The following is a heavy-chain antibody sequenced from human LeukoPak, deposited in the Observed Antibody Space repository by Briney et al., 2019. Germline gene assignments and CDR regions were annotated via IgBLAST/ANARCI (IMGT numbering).Heavy chain of an antibody. CDR1: GFTFSSYA. V-gene: IGHV3-23*01. CDR3: AKDPAMVRGVNYFDY. D-gene: IGHD3-10*01. CDR2: ISGGGGST. J-gene: IGHJ4*02. Sequence: PGGSLRLSCAASGFTFSSYAMSWVRQAPGKGLEWVSAISGGGGSTYYADSVKGRFTISRDNSKNTLYLQMNSLRAEDTAVYYCAKDPAMVRGVNYFDYWGQGTLVTVSS.